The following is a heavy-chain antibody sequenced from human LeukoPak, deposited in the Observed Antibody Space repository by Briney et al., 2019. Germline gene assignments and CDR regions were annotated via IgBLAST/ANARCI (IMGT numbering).Heavy chain of an antibody. CDR3: ARVSIAARMADY. Sequence: PSETLSLTCTVSGGSISSGGYYWSWIRQPPGKGLEWIGYIYHSGSTYYNPSLKSRVTISVDRSKNQFSLKLSSVTAADTAVYYCARVSIAARMADYWGRGTLVTVSS. CDR1: GGSISSGGYY. D-gene: IGHD6-6*01. J-gene: IGHJ4*02. V-gene: IGHV4-30-2*01. CDR2: IYHSGST.